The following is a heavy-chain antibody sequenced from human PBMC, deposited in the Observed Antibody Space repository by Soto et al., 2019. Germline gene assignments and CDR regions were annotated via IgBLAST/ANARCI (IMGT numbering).Heavy chain of an antibody. J-gene: IGHJ4*02. CDR2: INPKNGVT. D-gene: IGHD7-27*01. V-gene: IGHV1-2*02. CDR1: GFTFTGDY. Sequence: QVQLVQSGAEVKKPGASVKVSCKASGFTFTGDYIHWVRQAPGQGLEWMGWINPKNGVTDYAQNFQGSVTMTRDTSISTAYTELSRLTSDDTAVYYCARQETGTYYCDSWGLGTLVTVSS. CDR3: ARQETGTYYCDS.